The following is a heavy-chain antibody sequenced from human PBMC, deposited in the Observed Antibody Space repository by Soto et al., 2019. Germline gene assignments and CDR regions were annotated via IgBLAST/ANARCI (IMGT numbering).Heavy chain of an antibody. Sequence: SVKPTCKAPGGTFSSYAICWLHQAPEQGLEWMGGIIPIFGTANYAQKFQGRVTITADKSTSTAYMELSSLRSEDTAVYYCARAWKGIVVVPAAISWFDPWGQGTLVTVSS. V-gene: IGHV1-69*06. J-gene: IGHJ5*02. CDR3: ARAWKGIVVVPAAISWFDP. CDR2: IIPIFGTA. D-gene: IGHD2-2*02. CDR1: GGTFSSYA.